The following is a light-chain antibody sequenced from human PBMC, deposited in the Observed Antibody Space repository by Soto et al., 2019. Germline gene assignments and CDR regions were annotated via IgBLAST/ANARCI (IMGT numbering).Light chain of an antibody. CDR2: KAS. CDR3: QQYNTYPGT. V-gene: IGKV1-5*03. Sequence: DIQMTQSPSTLSASVGDRVTITCRASQSINSWLAWYQQKPGKAPNLLIYKASNLETGVPSRFSGSGSGTEFTLTINSLQPDDFGTYYCQQYNTYPGTFGQGTKVEIK. J-gene: IGKJ1*01. CDR1: QSINSW.